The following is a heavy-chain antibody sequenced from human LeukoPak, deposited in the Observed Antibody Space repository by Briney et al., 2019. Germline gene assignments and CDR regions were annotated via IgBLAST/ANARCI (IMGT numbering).Heavy chain of an antibody. J-gene: IGHJ4*02. CDR3: ARESYCGGGSCYSDY. D-gene: IGHD2-15*01. CDR2: IYSDGST. CDR1: GFTVSSYY. Sequence: PGGSLRLSCAASGFTVSSYYMTWVRQAPGEGLEWVSLIYSDGSTYYADSVKGRFTISRDNSKNTLYLQMNSLRAEDTAVYYCARESYCGGGSCYSDYWGQGTLVTVSS. V-gene: IGHV3-53*01.